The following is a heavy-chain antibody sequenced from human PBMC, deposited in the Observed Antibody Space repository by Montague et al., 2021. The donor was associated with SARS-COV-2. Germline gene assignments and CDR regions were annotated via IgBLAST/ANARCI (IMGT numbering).Heavy chain of an antibody. CDR2: ISPGGST. Sequence: TLSLTCSVSGGSISTGSYPWSWIRQPPGKGLEWIGYISPGGSTYYNPSLQSRVTISIDNSKNQLFLKVTSITAADTAVYFCARGGADFDYYGWVDLWGQGILVTVS. CDR1: GGSISTGSYP. CDR3: ARGGADFDYYGWVDL. V-gene: IGHV4-30-2*01. D-gene: IGHD3-22*01. J-gene: IGHJ5*02.